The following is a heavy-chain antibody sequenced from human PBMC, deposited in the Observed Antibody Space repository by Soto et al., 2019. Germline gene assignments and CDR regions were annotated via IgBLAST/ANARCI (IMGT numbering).Heavy chain of an antibody. V-gene: IGHV4-34*01. CDR2: INHSGST. Sequence: SETLSLTCAVYGGSFSGYYWSWIRQPPGKGLEWIGEINHSGSTNYNPSLKSRVTISVDTSKNQFSLKLSSVTAADTAVYYCARAGVWFGELYPGLYYFDYWGQGTLVTVSS. CDR1: GGSFSGYY. D-gene: IGHD3-10*01. J-gene: IGHJ4*02. CDR3: ARAGVWFGELYPGLYYFDY.